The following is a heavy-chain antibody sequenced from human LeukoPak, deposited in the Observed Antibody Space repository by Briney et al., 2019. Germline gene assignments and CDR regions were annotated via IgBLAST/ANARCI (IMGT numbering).Heavy chain of an antibody. D-gene: IGHD1-26*01. V-gene: IGHV4-34*01. CDR2: INHSGST. J-gene: IGHJ4*02. CDR3: ARDGSYYSDVDY. CDR1: GGSFSGYY. Sequence: PSETLSLTCAVYGGSFSGYYWSWIRQPPGKGLEWIGEINHSGSTNYNPSLRSRVTISVDTSKNHFSLKLSSVTAADTAVYYCARDGSYYSDVDYWGQGTLVTVSS.